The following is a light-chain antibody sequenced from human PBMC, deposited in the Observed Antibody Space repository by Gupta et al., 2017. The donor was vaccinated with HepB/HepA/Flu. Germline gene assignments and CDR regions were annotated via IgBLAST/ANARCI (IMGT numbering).Light chain of an antibody. Sequence: DIVMTKSPDSLAVSLGERATINCKSSQSILYSSNNRNYLAWYQQKPGQPAKLLIYWAYIRESGVPDRVSGSGSGTDFTLTISSLQAEDVAVYYCQQYYNTPQITFGQGTRLEIK. CDR1: QSILYSSNNRNY. J-gene: IGKJ5*01. CDR3: QQYYNTPQIT. CDR2: WAY. V-gene: IGKV4-1*01.